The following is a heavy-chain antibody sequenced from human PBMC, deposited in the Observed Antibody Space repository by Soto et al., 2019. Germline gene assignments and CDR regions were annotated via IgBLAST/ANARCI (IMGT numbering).Heavy chain of an antibody. V-gene: IGHV1-69*13. Sequence: GASVKVSCKASGGTFSSYAISWVRQAPGQGLEWMGGIIPIFGTANYAQKFQGRVTITADESTSTAYMELSSLRSEDTAVYYCARDVVSSISARGGMRSSYNWFDPWGQGTLVTVSS. CDR1: GGTFSSYA. D-gene: IGHD6-6*01. J-gene: IGHJ5*02. CDR2: IIPIFGTA. CDR3: ARDVVSSISARGGMRSSYNWFDP.